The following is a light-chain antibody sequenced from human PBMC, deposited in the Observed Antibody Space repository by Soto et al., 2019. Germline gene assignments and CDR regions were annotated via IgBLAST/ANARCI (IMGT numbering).Light chain of an antibody. CDR2: KAS. CDR3: QQYET. CDR1: QTISSW. V-gene: IGKV1-5*03. Sequence: DIQLTQSPSTLSASVGDRVTITCRASQTISSWLAWYQQKPGKAPKLLIYKASTLKSGVPSRFSGSGSGTEFTLTISSLQPDDFATYYCQQYETFGQGTKVDIK. J-gene: IGKJ1*01.